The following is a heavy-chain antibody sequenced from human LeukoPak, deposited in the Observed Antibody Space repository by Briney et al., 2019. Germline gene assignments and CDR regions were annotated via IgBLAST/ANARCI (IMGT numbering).Heavy chain of an antibody. CDR3: ARGRYCSSTSCSHGDDY. CDR1: GYTFTGYY. Sequence: ASVKVSCKVSGYTFTGYYMHWVRQAPGQGLEWMGWINPNSGGTNYAQKFQGRVTMTRDTSISTAYMELSRLRSDDTAVYYCARGRYCSSTSCSHGDDYWGQGTLVTVSS. J-gene: IGHJ4*02. V-gene: IGHV1-2*02. CDR2: INPNSGGT. D-gene: IGHD2-2*01.